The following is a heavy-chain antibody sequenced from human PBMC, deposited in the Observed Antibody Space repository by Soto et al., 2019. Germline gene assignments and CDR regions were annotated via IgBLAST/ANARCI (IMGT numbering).Heavy chain of an antibody. CDR3: ARVYSGSYSDY. D-gene: IGHD1-26*01. CDR2: IFHSGST. V-gene: IGHV4-4*02. J-gene: IGHJ4*02. CDR1: GGSIRSNNW. Sequence: QVQLQESGPGLVKPSGTLSLTCAVSGGSIRSNNWWSWVRQPPGKGLEWIGEIFHSGSTYYNPSLKTRVTIPVDKSKNQFSLKLSSVTAADTAVYYCARVYSGSYSDYWGQGTLVTVSS.